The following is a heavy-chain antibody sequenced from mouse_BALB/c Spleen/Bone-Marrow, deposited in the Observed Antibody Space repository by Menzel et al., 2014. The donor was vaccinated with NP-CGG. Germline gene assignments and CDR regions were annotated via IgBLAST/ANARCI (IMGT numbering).Heavy chain of an antibody. V-gene: IGHV1-4*01. CDR3: ARPKGFAIDY. CDR1: GYTFTDYT. Sequence: QVQLQQSGAELASPGASVKMSCKASGYTFTDYTIQWVKQRPGQGLEWIGYVNPRSGYANYNQKFKDKATLTVDKSSSTAFMQLSSLTSEDSAAYYCARPKGFAIDYWGQGTALTVSS. J-gene: IGHJ2*01. CDR2: VNPRSGYA.